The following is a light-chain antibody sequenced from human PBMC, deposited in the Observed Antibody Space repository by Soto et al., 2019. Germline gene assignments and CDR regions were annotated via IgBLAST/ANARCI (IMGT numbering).Light chain of an antibody. J-gene: IGKJ4*01. CDR1: QSVSSN. Sequence: EIVMTQSPATLSVSPGERATLSCRASQSVSSNLAWYQQKPGQAPRLLIYGASTRATGIPARFSGSGSGTDFTLTISSLEPEDFAVYYCQQRGNFGGGTKVEIK. V-gene: IGKV3-15*01. CDR2: GAS. CDR3: QQRGN.